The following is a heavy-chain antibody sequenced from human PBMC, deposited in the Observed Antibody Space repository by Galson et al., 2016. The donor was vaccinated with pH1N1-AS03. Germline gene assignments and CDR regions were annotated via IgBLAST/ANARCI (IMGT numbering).Heavy chain of an antibody. CDR1: GLTVSTNY. J-gene: IGHJ4*02. CDR3: VKEGLAAATFDD. V-gene: IGHV3-23*01. Sequence: LRLSCAASGLTVSTNYMSWVCQAPGKGLEWVSGISASGGTTYYADSVKGRFTISRDNSMDTLDLQMSSLRDEDTAVYYCVKEGLAAATFDDWGQGTLVIVSS. D-gene: IGHD6-13*01. CDR2: ISASGGTT.